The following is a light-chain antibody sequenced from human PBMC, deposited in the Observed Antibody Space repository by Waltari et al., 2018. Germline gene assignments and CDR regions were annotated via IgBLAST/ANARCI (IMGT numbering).Light chain of an antibody. Sequence: DIVMTQSPDSLAVSLGERATINCKFSQSVLYSSNNKNYLVWYQQKPGHPPKLIIYWASTRESGVPDRFSGSGSGTDFTLTISSLQAEDVAVYYCQQYYSIPYTFGQGTKLEIK. CDR3: QQYYSIPYT. CDR2: WAS. J-gene: IGKJ2*01. V-gene: IGKV4-1*01. CDR1: QSVLYSSNNKNY.